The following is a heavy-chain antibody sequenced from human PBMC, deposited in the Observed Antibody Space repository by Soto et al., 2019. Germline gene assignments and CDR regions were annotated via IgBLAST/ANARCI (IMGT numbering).Heavy chain of an antibody. CDR1: GFTFNDYS. CDR3: VRAGHVFDVHYYGMDL. V-gene: IGHV3-21*01. CDR2: ISSSGTHI. D-gene: IGHD3-10*01. J-gene: IGHJ6*02. Sequence: PGGSLRLSCEASGFTFNDYSMDWVRQAPEKGLEWVSSISSSGTHIYYADSVKGRFAISRDNANSVMYLQVDTLRAEDTAVYYCVRAGHVFDVHYYGMDLWGQGTTVTVSS.